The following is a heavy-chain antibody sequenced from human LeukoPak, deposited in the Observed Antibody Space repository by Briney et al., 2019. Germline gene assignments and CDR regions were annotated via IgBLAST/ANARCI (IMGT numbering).Heavy chain of an antibody. J-gene: IGHJ4*02. CDR3: ARETRWAFDY. V-gene: IGHV3-33*01. CDR1: GFTFSRYG. CDR2: IWYDGSNK. Sequence: GGSLRLSCSASGFTFSRYGMHWVRQAPGKGLEWVAVIWYDGSNKYYADSVKGRFTISRDNSKNSLYLQMSSLRDEDTAVYYCARETRWAFDYWGQGTLVTVSS. D-gene: IGHD1-26*01.